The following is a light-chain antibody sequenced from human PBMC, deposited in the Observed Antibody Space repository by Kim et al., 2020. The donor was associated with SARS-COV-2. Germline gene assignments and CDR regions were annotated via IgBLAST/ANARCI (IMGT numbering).Light chain of an antibody. CDR2: KAS. CDR3: QQYNAYPLT. J-gene: IGKJ4*01. V-gene: IGKV1-5*03. CDR1: QSINSR. Sequence: ASVGDRVTITCRASQSINSRLAWYQQKPGKAPKFLMYKASTLESGVPSRFSGSGSGTEFTLTISSLQPDDFAIYYCQQYNAYPLTFGGGTKVDIK.